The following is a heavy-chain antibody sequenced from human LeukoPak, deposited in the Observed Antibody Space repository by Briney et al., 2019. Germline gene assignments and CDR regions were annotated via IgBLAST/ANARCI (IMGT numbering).Heavy chain of an antibody. CDR2: INHSGRK. V-gene: IGHV4-34*01. Sequence: SXXLSLTCAVYGGSFSGYYWSWIRQPPGKGLEGIGEINHSGRKNYNPSLKRGVTISVDTSKNQFSLKLSSVTAADTAVYYCARCVRQQRLFDYWGQGTLVTVSS. J-gene: IGHJ4*02. CDR3: ARCVRQQRLFDY. CDR1: GGSFSGYY. D-gene: IGHD6-13*01.